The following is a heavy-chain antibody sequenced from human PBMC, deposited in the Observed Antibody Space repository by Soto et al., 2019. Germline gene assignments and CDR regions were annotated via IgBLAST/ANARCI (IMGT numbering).Heavy chain of an antibody. Sequence: SETRCVSWTVSGGSISSDCWSGIRQPPGKGLEWIGYIYYSGSTNYNPSLKSRVTISVDTSKNQFSLKLSSVTAADKAVYYCARVWGGAFDIWGQGTMVT. CDR3: ARVWGGAFDI. V-gene: IGHV4-59*01. CDR2: IYYSGST. CDR1: GGSISSDC. J-gene: IGHJ3*02. D-gene: IGHD3-10*01.